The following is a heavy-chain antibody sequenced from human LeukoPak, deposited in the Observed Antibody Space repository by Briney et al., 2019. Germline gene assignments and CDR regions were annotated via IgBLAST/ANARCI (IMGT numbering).Heavy chain of an antibody. J-gene: IGHJ4*02. Sequence: SGGSLRLSCAASGFTFSNHSVNWVRQAPGKGLEWVSYISSSSSTIYYADSVKGRFTISRDNAKNSLYLQMNSLRAEDTAVYYCALANWGSPIDYWGQGTLVTVSS. CDR3: ALANWGSPIDY. D-gene: IGHD7-27*01. CDR2: ISSSSSTI. CDR1: GFTFSNHS. V-gene: IGHV3-48*04.